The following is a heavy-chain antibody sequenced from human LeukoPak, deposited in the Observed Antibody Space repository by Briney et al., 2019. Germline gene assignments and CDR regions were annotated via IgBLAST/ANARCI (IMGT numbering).Heavy chain of an antibody. J-gene: IGHJ4*02. CDR2: VYHSGST. CDR3: ARDNPNWNPPDY. V-gene: IGHV4-59*12. CDR1: SDSMTSYF. D-gene: IGHD1-1*01. Sequence: SETLSLTCTVSSDSMTSYFWSWIRQPPGKGLEWIGYVYHSGSTSYNPSLKSRVSISEDTSKNQFSLKLSSVTAADTAVYFCARDNPNWNPPDYWGQGTLVTVAS.